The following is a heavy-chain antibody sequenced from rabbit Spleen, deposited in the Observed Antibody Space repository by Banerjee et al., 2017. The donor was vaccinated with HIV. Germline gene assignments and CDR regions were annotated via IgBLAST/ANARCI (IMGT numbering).Heavy chain of an antibody. CDR1: GFSFTYIDY. CDR2: VAAGVSFTS. Sequence: QSLEESGGDLVKPGASLTLTCTASGFSFTYIDYLCWVRQPPGKGPEWIACVAAGVSFTSYYATWAKGRFTISKTSSTTVTLQMTSLTAADTATYFCAREKSGNYGYDLWGPGTLVTVS. V-gene: IGHV1S40*01. D-gene: IGHD6-1*01. CDR3: AREKSGNYGYDL. J-gene: IGHJ4*01.